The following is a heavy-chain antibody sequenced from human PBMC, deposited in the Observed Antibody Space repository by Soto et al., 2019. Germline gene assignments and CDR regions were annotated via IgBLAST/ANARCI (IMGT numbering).Heavy chain of an antibody. J-gene: IGHJ4*02. CDR1: GVSISNDVYY. Sequence: SETLSLTCTVSGVSISNDVYYWTWIRQYPGKGLEWVGYIYYTGSTYYNPSLTSRVMMSVDTSKNQFSLKLSSVTAADTAVYYCARQEYGDYVFLDYWGQGTLVTVSS. D-gene: IGHD4-17*01. CDR3: ARQEYGDYVFLDY. V-gene: IGHV4-31*03. CDR2: IYYTGST.